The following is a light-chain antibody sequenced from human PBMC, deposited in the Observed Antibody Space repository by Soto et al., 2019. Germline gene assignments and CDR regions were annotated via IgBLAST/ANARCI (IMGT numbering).Light chain of an antibody. Sequence: VLTQSPGTLSLSPGEGATLSCRASQRVASDLAWYLQKPGQPPRLLIYDASIRATGIPDRISGSGSERDFTLPISRLEPEDPAVYYCQQYLNSPRTFGQGTKLDI. J-gene: IGKJ1*01. V-gene: IGKV3-20*01. CDR2: DAS. CDR3: QQYLNSPRT. CDR1: QRVASD.